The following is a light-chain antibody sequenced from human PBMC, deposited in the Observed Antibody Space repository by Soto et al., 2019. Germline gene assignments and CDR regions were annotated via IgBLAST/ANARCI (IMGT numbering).Light chain of an antibody. CDR2: GAS. CDR3: QQYNNWPPRT. CDR1: QSVSSS. J-gene: IGKJ1*01. V-gene: IGKV3-15*01. Sequence: EIVMTQSPATLSVSPGERATLSCRASQSVSSSLAWYQQKPGQAPRLLIYGASIRATGIPARFSGSGSGTEFTLAISSLQSEDFAVYYCQQYNNWPPRTFGQGTKVDIK.